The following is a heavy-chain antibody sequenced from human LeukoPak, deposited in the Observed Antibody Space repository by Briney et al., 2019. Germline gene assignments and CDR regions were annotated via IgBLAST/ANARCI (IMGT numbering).Heavy chain of an antibody. V-gene: IGHV1-69*04. CDR1: GGTFSNSA. CDR3: ARAGGSSWYASIYF. J-gene: IGHJ4*02. D-gene: IGHD6-13*01. Sequence: ASVKVSCKASGGTFSNSAISWVRQAPGQGLEWMGRIIPVLGTSNYAQNFQGRVTITADKSTSTAYMKLSTLRSDDAAVYYCARAGGSSWYASIYFWGQGTLVTVSS. CDR2: IIPVLGTS.